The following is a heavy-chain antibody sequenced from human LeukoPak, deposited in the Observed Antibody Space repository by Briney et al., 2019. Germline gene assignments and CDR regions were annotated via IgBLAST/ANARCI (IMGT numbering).Heavy chain of an antibody. CDR3: ARGGCSSTSCYGGMDV. V-gene: IGHV3-7*01. D-gene: IGHD2-2*01. Sequence: GGSLRLSCAASGFTFSSYWMSWVRQAPGKGLEWVANIKQDGSEKYYVDSVKGRFTISRDNAKNSLYLQMNSLRAEDTAVYYCARGGCSSTSCYGGMDVWGHGTRSPSP. J-gene: IGHJ6*02. CDR2: IKQDGSEK. CDR1: GFTFSSYW.